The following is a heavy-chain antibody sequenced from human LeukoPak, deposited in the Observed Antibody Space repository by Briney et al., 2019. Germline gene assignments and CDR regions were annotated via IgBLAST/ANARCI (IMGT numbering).Heavy chain of an antibody. CDR3: ARDITMVRGIIGYYYGMDV. J-gene: IGHJ6*02. Sequence: GGSLRLSCAASGFTFSSYNMNWVRRAPGKGLEWVSYISSSSSTIYYADSVKGRFTISRDNAKNSLYLQMNSLRDEDTAVYYCARDITMVRGIIGYYYGMDVWGQGTTVTVSS. V-gene: IGHV3-48*02. D-gene: IGHD3-10*01. CDR1: GFTFSSYN. CDR2: ISSSSSTI.